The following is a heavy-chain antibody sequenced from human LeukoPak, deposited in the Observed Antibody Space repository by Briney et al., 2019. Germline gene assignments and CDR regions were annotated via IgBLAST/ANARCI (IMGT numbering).Heavy chain of an antibody. J-gene: IGHJ4*02. CDR3: ARVYWNDVGWYCDY. CDR2: ISAYNGNT. CDR1: GYTFTSYG. D-gene: IGHD1-1*01. V-gene: IGHV1-18*01. Sequence: ASVKVSCKASGYTFTSYGISWVRQAPGQGLERMGWISAYNGNTNYAQKLQGRVTMTTDTSTSTAYMELRSLRSDDTAVYYCARVYWNDVGWYCDYWGQGTLATVSS.